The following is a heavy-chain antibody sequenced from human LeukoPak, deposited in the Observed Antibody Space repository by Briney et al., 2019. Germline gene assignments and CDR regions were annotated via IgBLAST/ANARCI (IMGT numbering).Heavy chain of an antibody. CDR3: ARKAAAGTWFDY. D-gene: IGHD6-13*01. J-gene: IGHJ4*02. CDR1: GGTFSSYA. Sequence: ASVKVSCKASGGTFSSYAISWVRQAPGQGLEWMGGIIPIFGTANYAQKFQGRVTITTDESTSTAYMVLSSLRSEDTAVYYCARKAAAGTWFDYWGQGTLVTVSS. CDR2: IIPIFGTA. V-gene: IGHV1-69*05.